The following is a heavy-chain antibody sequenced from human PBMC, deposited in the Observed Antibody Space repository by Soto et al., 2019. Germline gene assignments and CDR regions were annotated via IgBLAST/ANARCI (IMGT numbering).Heavy chain of an antibody. CDR1: GYSISNGYY. CDR3: ARLGLIAVAGTGAFDI. D-gene: IGHD6-19*01. J-gene: IGHJ3*02. V-gene: IGHV4-38-2*01. CDR2: IYHSGST. Sequence: PSETLSLTCAVSGYSISNGYYWGWIRQPPGKGLEWIGSIYHSGSTYYNPSLKSRVTISVDTSKNQFSLKLSSVTAADTAAYYCARLGLIAVAGTGAFDIWGQGTMVTVSS.